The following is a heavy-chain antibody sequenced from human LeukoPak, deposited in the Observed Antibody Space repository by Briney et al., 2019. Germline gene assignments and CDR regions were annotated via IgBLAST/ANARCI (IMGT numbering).Heavy chain of an antibody. CDR3: ARGYLAYYDSSGYVPYYFDY. Sequence: SETLSLTCAVYGGSFSGYYWSWIRQPPGKGLEWFGEINHSGSTNYNPSLKSRVTISVDTSKNQFSLKLSSVTAADTAVYYCARGYLAYYDSSGYVPYYFDYWGQGTLVTVSS. D-gene: IGHD3-22*01. CDR2: INHSGST. J-gene: IGHJ4*02. V-gene: IGHV4-34*01. CDR1: GGSFSGYY.